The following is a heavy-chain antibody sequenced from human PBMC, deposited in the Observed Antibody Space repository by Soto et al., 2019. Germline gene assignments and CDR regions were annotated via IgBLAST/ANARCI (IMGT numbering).Heavy chain of an antibody. D-gene: IGHD5-12*01. CDR2: IYWDDDK. CDR1: GFSLSTRGVA. V-gene: IGHV2-5*02. J-gene: IGHJ4*02. Sequence: QITLKESGPTLVRPTQTLTLTCTFSGFSLSTRGVAVAWIRQPPGEALEWLALIYWDDDKRNNSSLKSRLTINKDTPKDQVGLTLTNMDPLDTAKYFCAHSQRGPRDFWGQGILVTVSS. CDR3: AHSQRGPRDF.